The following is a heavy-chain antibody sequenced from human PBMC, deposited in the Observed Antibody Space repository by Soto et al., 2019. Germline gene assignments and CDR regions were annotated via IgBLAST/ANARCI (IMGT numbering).Heavy chain of an antibody. D-gene: IGHD3-3*01. V-gene: IGHV4-34*01. CDR2: INHSGST. Sequence: SETLSLTCAVYGGSFSGYYWSWIRQPPGKGLEWIGEINHSGSTNYNPSLKSRVTISVDTSKNQFSLKLSSVTAADTAVYYCARGRPVTIFGVVIIEGNWFDPWGQGTLVTVSS. CDR1: GGSFSGYY. J-gene: IGHJ5*02. CDR3: ARGRPVTIFGVVIIEGNWFDP.